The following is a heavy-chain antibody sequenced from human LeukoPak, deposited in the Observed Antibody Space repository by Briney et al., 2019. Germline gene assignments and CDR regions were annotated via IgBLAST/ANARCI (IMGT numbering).Heavy chain of an antibody. CDR2: IWFDGSNK. CDR1: GFTFSAYG. D-gene: IGHD2-21*02. CDR3: AKECGGGCSDDY. J-gene: IGHJ4*02. V-gene: IGHV3-30*02. Sequence: PGGSLRLSCAASGFTFSAYGMHWVRRAPGKGLEWVAFIWFDGSNKYYADSVKGRFTISRDNSKNTPYLQMNSLRLEDTAVFYCAKECGGGCSDDYWGQGTLVTVSS.